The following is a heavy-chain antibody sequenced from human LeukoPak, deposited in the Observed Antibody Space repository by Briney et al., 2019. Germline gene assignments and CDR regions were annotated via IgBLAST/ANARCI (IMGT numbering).Heavy chain of an antibody. V-gene: IGHV3-49*04. J-gene: IGHJ6*03. Sequence: GGSLRLSCSASGFTFGDHAVSWVRQAPGKGLEWVGFIRSKTYGGTPEYAASVKGRFSISRDDSANIAYLQMDSLKTEDTAVYFCVRDTLPTFSGYYYCMDVWGTGTTVTVSS. CDR2: IRSKTYGGTP. D-gene: IGHD3-3*02. CDR1: GFTFGDHA. CDR3: VRDTLPTFSGYYYCMDV.